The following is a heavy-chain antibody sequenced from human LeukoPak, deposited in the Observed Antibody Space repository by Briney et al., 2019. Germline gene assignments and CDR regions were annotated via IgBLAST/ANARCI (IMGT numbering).Heavy chain of an antibody. CDR1: GFTFSSYS. Sequence: PGGSLRLSCAASGFTFSSYSMNWVRQAPGKGLEWVSSISSSSSHIYYADSVKGRFTISRDNAKNSLYLQMNSLRAEDTAVYYCARDGKYSSGWYNWFDPWGQGTLVTVSS. V-gene: IGHV3-21*01. J-gene: IGHJ5*02. CDR3: ARDGKYSSGWYNWFDP. D-gene: IGHD6-19*01. CDR2: ISSSSSHI.